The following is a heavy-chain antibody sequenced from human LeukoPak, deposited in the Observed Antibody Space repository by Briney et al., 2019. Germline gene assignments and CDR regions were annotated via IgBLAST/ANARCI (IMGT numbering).Heavy chain of an antibody. CDR1: GFAFGRSW. CDR2: INSDGGDT. Sequence: GGSLRLSCAASGFAFGRSWMHWVRQAPGKGMVWLSRINSDGGDTTYADSVKGRFTISRDNAKNTLYLQMNSLRAEDTAMYYCARASGTDSSGYLQIDYWGQGTLVTVSS. V-gene: IGHV3-74*01. D-gene: IGHD3-22*01. CDR3: ARASGTDSSGYLQIDY. J-gene: IGHJ4*02.